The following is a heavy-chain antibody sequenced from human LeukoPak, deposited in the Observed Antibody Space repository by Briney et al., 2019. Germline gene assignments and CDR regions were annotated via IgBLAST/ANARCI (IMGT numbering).Heavy chain of an antibody. CDR1: GGSISSYY. J-gene: IGHJ4*02. CDR3: AGEVPLQWPEGRYFDY. Sequence: SETLSLTCTVSGGSISSYYWSWIRQPPGMGLEWIGYIYYSGSTNYNPSLKSRATISVDTSKNQFSLKLSSVTAADTAVYYCAGEVPLQWPEGRYFDYWGQGTLVTVSS. D-gene: IGHD6-19*01. CDR2: IYYSGST. V-gene: IGHV4-59*01.